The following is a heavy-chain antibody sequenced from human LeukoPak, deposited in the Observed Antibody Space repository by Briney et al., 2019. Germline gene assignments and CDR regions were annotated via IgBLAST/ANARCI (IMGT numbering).Heavy chain of an antibody. CDR3: AKDREYYDILTGHKRGRAFDI. CDR2: ISSDGSTT. CDR1: GFTFSNYW. J-gene: IGHJ3*02. D-gene: IGHD3-9*01. Sequence: PGGSLRLSCAASGFTFSNYWMYWVRQAPGEGLVWVSRISSDGSTTANADSVRGRFTISRDNTKSTLYLQMNRLRAEDTAVYYCAKDREYYDILTGHKRGRAFDIWGQGTMVTVSS. V-gene: IGHV3-74*01.